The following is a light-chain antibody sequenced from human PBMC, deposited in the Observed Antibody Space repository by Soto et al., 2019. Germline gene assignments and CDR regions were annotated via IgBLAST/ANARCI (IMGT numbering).Light chain of an antibody. CDR1: QSVSNSN. J-gene: IGKJ1*01. CDR3: QQYGGSPRP. CDR2: GAS. Sequence: DIVLTQSPGTLSLSPGERATLSCRASQSVSNSNLAWYQQQPGQAPRLLIYGASTRATGIPDRFSGSGSGTDFTLTISSLEPEDFAVYYCQQYGGSPRPFGQGTKVEIK. V-gene: IGKV3-20*01.